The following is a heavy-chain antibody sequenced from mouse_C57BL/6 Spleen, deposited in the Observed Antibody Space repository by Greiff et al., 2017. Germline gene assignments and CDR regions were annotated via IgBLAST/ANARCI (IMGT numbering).Heavy chain of an antibody. J-gene: IGHJ1*03. V-gene: IGHV1-80*01. CDR1: GYAFSSYW. D-gene: IGHD1-1*01. CDR2: IYPGDGDT. Sequence: QVQLQQSGAELVKPGASVKISCKASGYAFSSYWMNWVKQRPGKGLEWIGQIYPGDGDTNYNGKFKGKATLTADKSSSTAYMQLSSLTSGDSAVYFCARPKVVPHWYFDVWRTGTTVTVSS. CDR3: ARPKVVPHWYFDV.